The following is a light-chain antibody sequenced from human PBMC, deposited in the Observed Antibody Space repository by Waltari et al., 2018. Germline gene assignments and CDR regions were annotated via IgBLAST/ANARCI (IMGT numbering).Light chain of an antibody. Sequence: QSVLTQPPSASGTPGQRVTISCSGSDSNIGSHGANWYQHVPGAPPKVVIYYDNRRPSGVPDRFSGSKSGSSASLAISGLQSEDEADYYCATWDDKVWMFGGGTKVTVL. CDR2: YDN. J-gene: IGLJ3*02. V-gene: IGLV1-44*01. CDR1: DSNIGSHG. CDR3: ATWDDKVWM.